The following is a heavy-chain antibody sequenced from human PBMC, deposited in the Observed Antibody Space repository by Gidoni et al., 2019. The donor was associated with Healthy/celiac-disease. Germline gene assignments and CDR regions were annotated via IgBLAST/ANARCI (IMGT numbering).Heavy chain of an antibody. J-gene: IGHJ5*02. CDR2: IYYSGST. D-gene: IGHD2-2*01. CDR3: ARREFSRYCSSTSCLGFDP. Sequence: QVQLQESGPGLVKPSQTLSLTCTVSGGSISSGGYYWSWIRQHPGKGLEWIGYIYYSGSTYYNPSLKSRVTISVDTSKNQFSLKPSSVTAADTAVYYCARREFSRYCSSTSCLGFDPWGQGTLVTVSS. V-gene: IGHV4-31*03. CDR1: GGSISSGGYY.